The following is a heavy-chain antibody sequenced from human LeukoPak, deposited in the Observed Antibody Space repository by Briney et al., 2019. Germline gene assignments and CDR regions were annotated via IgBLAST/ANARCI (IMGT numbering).Heavy chain of an antibody. V-gene: IGHV3-11*03. Sequence: PGGSLRLSCAASGFTFSDYYMSWIRQAPGKGREWVSYISSSSSYTNYADSVKGRFTISRDNAKNSLYLQMNSLRAEDTAVYYCARTPGRVVVPAATPYWYFDLWGRGTLVTVSS. CDR3: ARTPGRVVVPAATPYWYFDL. D-gene: IGHD2-2*01. J-gene: IGHJ2*01. CDR1: GFTFSDYY. CDR2: ISSSSSYT.